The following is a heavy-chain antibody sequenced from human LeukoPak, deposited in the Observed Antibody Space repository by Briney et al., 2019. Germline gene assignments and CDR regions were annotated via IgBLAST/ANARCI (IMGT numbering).Heavy chain of an antibody. CDR3: ARVMMGATVTTFHYYCMDV. CDR1: GFTFSHYS. Sequence: PGGSLRLSCAASGFTFSHYSIDSVRQAPGKGLERVASITSSSSHIYYADSVKGRFTISRDNAKNALYLQMNSLRAEDTAIYYCARVMMGATVTTFHYYCMDVWGVGTTVTVSS. CDR2: ITSSSSHI. J-gene: IGHJ6*03. D-gene: IGHD4-11*01. V-gene: IGHV3-21*01.